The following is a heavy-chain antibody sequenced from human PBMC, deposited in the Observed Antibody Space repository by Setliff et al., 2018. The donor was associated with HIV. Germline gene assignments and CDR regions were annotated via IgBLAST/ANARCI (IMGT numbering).Heavy chain of an antibody. CDR3: AKGEATLNTPLDY. D-gene: IGHD1-26*01. CDR2: INNDSGTI. J-gene: IGHJ4*02. Sequence: GGSLRLSCAASGFTFSTYGLNWVRQAPGKGLEWISYINNDSGTIYYADSVRGRFTISRDNARDSVYLQMNGLRADDTAVYYCAKGEATLNTPLDYWGQGTLVTVSS. CDR1: GFTFSTYG. V-gene: IGHV3-48*04.